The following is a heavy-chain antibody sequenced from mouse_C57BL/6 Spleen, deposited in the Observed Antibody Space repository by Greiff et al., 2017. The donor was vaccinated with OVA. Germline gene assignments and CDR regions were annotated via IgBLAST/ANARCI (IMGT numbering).Heavy chain of an antibody. CDR3: AREGSSLPYFDY. CDR1: GYAFSSSW. V-gene: IGHV1-82*01. Sequence: QVQLQQSGPELVKPGASVKISCKASGYAFSSSWMNWVKQRPGKGLEWIGRIYPGDGDTNYNGKFKGKATLTADKSSSTAYMQLSSLTSEDSAVYFCAREGSSLPYFDYWGQGTTLTVSS. J-gene: IGHJ2*01. CDR2: IYPGDGDT. D-gene: IGHD1-1*01.